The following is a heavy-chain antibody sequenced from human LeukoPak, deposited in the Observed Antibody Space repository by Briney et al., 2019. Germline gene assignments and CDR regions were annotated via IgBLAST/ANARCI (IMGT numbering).Heavy chain of an antibody. CDR2: ISSNGNTV. J-gene: IGHJ4*02. CDR3: ASTAVVANDH. D-gene: IGHD2-15*01. V-gene: IGHV3-11*01. Sequence: PGGSLRLSCAASGFTFSDYYMSWIRQAPGKGLEWVSYISSNGNTVYYADSVKGRFTISRDNAKNSLFLQMNSLRVEDTAVYYCASTAVVANDHWGRGTRVTVSS. CDR1: GFTFSDYY.